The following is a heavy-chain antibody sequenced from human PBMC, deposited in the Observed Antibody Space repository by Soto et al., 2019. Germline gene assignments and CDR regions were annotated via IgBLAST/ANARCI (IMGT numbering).Heavy chain of an antibody. J-gene: IGHJ4*02. V-gene: IGHV4-34*01. Sequence: SETLSLTCAVYGGSFSGYYWRWIRQPTWKGLEWIGEINHSGSTNYNPSLKSRVTISVDTSKNQFPLKLSSVTAADTAVYYCASVSLLDCSIPYYFDSLGQETLVTVSS. D-gene: IGHD2-2*01. CDR2: INHSGST. CDR3: ASVSLLDCSIPYYFDS. CDR1: GGSFSGYY.